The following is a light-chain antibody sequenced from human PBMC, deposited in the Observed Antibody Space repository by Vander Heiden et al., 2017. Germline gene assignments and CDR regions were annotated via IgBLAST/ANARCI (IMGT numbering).Light chain of an antibody. CDR1: SSNIGSNY. V-gene: IGLV1-47*01. Sequence: QSVLTPTPSAYETPWQWVTISCSGSSSNIGSNYVYWYQRFPVTAPKLLIYRNNQRPSGVPDRFSGSKSGTSASLAISGLQSEDEADYYCATWDGSLSGVVFGGGTKLTVL. CDR2: RNN. CDR3: ATWDGSLSGVV. J-gene: IGLJ2*01.